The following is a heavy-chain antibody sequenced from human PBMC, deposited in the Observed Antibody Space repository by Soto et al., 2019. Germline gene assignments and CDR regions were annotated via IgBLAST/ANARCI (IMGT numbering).Heavy chain of an antibody. D-gene: IGHD2-15*01. CDR1: GFSISRYA. CDR2: ISGSGGST. CDR3: AKDSRSVVLWYFDY. Sequence: VGSLRLYCAASGFSISRYAMNRVRQAPGKGLEWVSAISGSGGSTYYADSVKGRFTISRDNSKNTLYLHMNSPRAEDTAVYYCAKDSRSVVLWYFDYRGQGTLVTVSS. V-gene: IGHV3-23*01. J-gene: IGHJ4*02.